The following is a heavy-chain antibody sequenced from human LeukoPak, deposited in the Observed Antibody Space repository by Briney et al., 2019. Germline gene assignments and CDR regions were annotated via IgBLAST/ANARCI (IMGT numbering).Heavy chain of an antibody. CDR3: AKDSRVLRYFDWQPPASCAFDI. CDR1: GYTLTELS. J-gene: IGHJ3*02. Sequence: GASVKVSCKVSGYTLTELSMHWVRQAPGKGLEWMGGFDPEDGETIYAQKFQGRVTMTEDTSTDTAYMELSSLRAEDTAVYYCAKDSRVLRYFDWQPPASCAFDIWGQGTMVTVSS. D-gene: IGHD3-9*01. V-gene: IGHV1-24*01. CDR2: FDPEDGET.